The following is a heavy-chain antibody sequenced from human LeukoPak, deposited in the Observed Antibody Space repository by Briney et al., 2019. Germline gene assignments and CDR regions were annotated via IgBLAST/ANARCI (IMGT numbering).Heavy chain of an antibody. Sequence: PGGSLRLSCAASGFTFSSYAMHWVRQAPGKGLEWVATMSFDVNNKYYADSVRGRFTISRDNSKNTLYLQMNSLRAEDTAVYSCARGYCTSSSCYNDYWGQGTLVTVSS. D-gene: IGHD2-2*02. V-gene: IGHV3-30*04. J-gene: IGHJ4*02. CDR3: ARGYCTSSSCYNDY. CDR1: GFTFSSYA. CDR2: MSFDVNNK.